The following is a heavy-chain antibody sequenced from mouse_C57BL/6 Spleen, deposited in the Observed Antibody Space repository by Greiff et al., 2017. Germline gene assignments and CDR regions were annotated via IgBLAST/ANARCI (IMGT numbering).Heavy chain of an antibody. CDR3: ARGGDYYGSSLWFAY. V-gene: IGHV1-53*01. CDR2: INPSNGGT. D-gene: IGHD1-1*01. J-gene: IGHJ3*01. CDR1: GYTFTSYW. Sequence: VKLQQPGTELVKPGASVKLSCKASGYTFTSYWMHWVKQRPGQGLEWIGNINPSNGGTNYNEKFKSKATLTVDKSSSTAYMQLSSLTSEDAAVYYCARGGDYYGSSLWFAYWGQGTLVTVSA.